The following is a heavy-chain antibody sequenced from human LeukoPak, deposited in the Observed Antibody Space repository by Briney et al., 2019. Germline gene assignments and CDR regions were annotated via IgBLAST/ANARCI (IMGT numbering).Heavy chain of an antibody. Sequence: SETLSLTCTVSGGSISSYCWSWIRQPPGKGLEWIRYIYYSGSTNYNPSLKSRVTISVDTSKNQFSRKLSSVTAADTAVYYCARGTPYDFWSGYYPGFDYWGQGTLVTVSS. V-gene: IGHV4-59*01. D-gene: IGHD3-3*01. CDR3: ARGTPYDFWSGYYPGFDY. J-gene: IGHJ4*02. CDR2: IYYSGST. CDR1: GGSISSYC.